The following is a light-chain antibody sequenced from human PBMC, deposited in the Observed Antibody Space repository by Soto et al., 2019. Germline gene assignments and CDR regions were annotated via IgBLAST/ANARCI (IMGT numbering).Light chain of an antibody. J-gene: IGKJ2*01. Sequence: ESVLTQSPGTLSLSPGERATLSCRASQTVSSRYLTWYQQKPGQAPRLLIYGASIRATGIPDRFSGSRSGADFPLTISRLEPEEFAVYYCQQFYDSPPAFTFGQGTKLEI. V-gene: IGKV3-20*01. CDR2: GAS. CDR1: QTVSSRY. CDR3: QQFYDSPPAFT.